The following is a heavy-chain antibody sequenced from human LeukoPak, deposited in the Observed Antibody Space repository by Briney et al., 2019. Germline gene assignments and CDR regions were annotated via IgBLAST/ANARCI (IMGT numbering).Heavy chain of an antibody. CDR1: GGSISSYY. CDR3: ARDTTMVRGVPTTNWYFDL. J-gene: IGHJ2*01. CDR2: IYTSGST. D-gene: IGHD3-10*01. V-gene: IGHV4-4*07. Sequence: SETLSLTCTVSGGSISSYYWSWIRQPAGKGPEWIGRIYTSGSTNYNPSLKSRVTMSIDTSKNQFSLKLSSVTAADTAVYYCARDTTMVRGVPTTNWYFDLWGRGTLVTVSS.